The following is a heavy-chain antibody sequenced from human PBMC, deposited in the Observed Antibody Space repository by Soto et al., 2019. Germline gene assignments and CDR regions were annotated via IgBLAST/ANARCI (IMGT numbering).Heavy chain of an antibody. Sequence: SETLSLTCTVSGGSMRNYFWTWIRQPPGKGLEWIGYIHYSGATSFFPSYNPSLRSRVTISEDTSKNQFSLKLLSVTTADTAVYFCAAGEASSRNLAPYYLDFWGQGTLVTVSS. CDR2: IHYSGATSFFP. V-gene: IGHV4-59*01. CDR1: GGSMRNYF. J-gene: IGHJ4*02. D-gene: IGHD6-13*01. CDR3: AAGEASSRNLAPYYLDF.